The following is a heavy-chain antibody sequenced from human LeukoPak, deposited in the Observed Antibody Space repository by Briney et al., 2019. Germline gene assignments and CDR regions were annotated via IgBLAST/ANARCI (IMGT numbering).Heavy chain of an antibody. CDR2: INHSGST. V-gene: IGHV4-34*01. J-gene: IGHJ5*02. CDR3: ARRGITIQLWVKDYNWFDP. D-gene: IGHD5-18*01. Sequence: SETLSLTCAVYGGSFSGYYWSWIRQPPGKGLEWIGEINHSGSTNYNPSLKSRVTISVDTSKNQFSLKLSSVTAADTAVYYCARRGITIQLWVKDYNWFDPWGQGTLVTVSS. CDR1: GGSFSGYY.